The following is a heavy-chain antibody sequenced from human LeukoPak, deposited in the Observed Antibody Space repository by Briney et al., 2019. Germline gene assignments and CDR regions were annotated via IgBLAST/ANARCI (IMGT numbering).Heavy chain of an antibody. D-gene: IGHD4-17*01. J-gene: IGHJ4*02. V-gene: IGHV1-18*01. Sequence: GASVKVSCKTFGYTFTGYGISWVRQAPGQGLEWMGWISTNNGNTNYVQNLQGRVTMTTDTSTSTAYMELRSLKSDDTAVYYCARGVTTSFDYWGQGTLVTVSS. CDR2: ISTNNGNT. CDR3: ARGVTTSFDY. CDR1: GYTFTGYG.